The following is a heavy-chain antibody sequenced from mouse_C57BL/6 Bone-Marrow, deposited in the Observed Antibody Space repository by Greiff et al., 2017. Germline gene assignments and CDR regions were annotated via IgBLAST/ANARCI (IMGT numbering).Heavy chain of an antibody. V-gene: IGHV1-39*01. CDR2: INPNYGTT. CDR1: GYSFTDYN. D-gene: IGHD2-4*01. J-gene: IGHJ4*01. CDR3: ARGYDYDYAMDY. Sequence: EVQLVESGPELVKPGASVKISCTASGYSFTDYNMNWVKQSNGKSLEWIGVINPNYGTTSYNQKFKGKATLTVDQSSSTAYMQLNSLTSEDAAVYYCARGYDYDYAMDYWGQGTSVTVSS.